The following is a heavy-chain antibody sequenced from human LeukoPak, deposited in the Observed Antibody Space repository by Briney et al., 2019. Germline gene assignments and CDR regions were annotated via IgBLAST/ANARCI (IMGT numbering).Heavy chain of an antibody. CDR1: GFTFSSYS. V-gene: IGHV3-21*01. CDR2: ISSSSSYI. D-gene: IGHD2-2*01. CDR3: ARDFVVVPAARHYMDV. J-gene: IGHJ6*03. Sequence: GGSLRLSCAASGFTFSSYSMNWVRQAPGKGLEWVSSISSSSSYIYYADSVKGRFTISRDNAKNSLYLQMNSLRAEDTAVYYCARDFVVVPAARHYMDVWGKGTTVTVSS.